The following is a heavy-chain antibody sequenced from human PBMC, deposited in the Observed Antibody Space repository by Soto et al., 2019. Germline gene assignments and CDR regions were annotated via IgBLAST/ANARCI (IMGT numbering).Heavy chain of an antibody. V-gene: IGHV4-30-4*01. D-gene: IGHD3-3*01. Sequence: SETLSLTCTVSGCSISSDDYYWSWLRQPPGKGLEWIGNIYYSGSPYYNPALKSRVTISVHTSKNQFSLKMSSVTAADTAVYYCARGGGDNDFWSGYYYWGQGTLVTVSS. J-gene: IGHJ4*02. CDR3: ARGGGDNDFWSGYYY. CDR2: IYYSGSP. CDR1: GCSISSDDYY.